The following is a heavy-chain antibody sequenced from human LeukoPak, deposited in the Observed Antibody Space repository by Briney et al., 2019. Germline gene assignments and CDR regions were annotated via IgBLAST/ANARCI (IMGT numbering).Heavy chain of an antibody. CDR3: ARNDCSSTSCQFGGAFDI. D-gene: IGHD2-2*01. CDR1: GGSISSGDYY. CDR2: IYYTVST. Sequence: PSETLSLTCTVSGGSISSGDYYWSWIRQPPGKGLEWIGYIYYTVSTFYNPSLKSRVAISVDTSKNLFSLKLTSVTAADTAVYYCARNDCSSTSCQFGGAFDIWGQGAMVTVSS. V-gene: IGHV4-30-4*08. J-gene: IGHJ3*02.